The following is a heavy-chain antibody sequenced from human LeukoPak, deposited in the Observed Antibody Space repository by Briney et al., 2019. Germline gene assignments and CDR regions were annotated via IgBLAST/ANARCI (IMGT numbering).Heavy chain of an antibody. D-gene: IGHD2-15*01. CDR1: GFTFSSYG. Sequence: TGGSLRLSCAASGFTFSSYGMHWVRQAPGKGLEWVAFIRYDGSNKYYADSVKGRFTISRDNSKNTLYLQMNSLRAEDTAVYYCAKEIVVVVAATNDYWGQGTLVTVSS. J-gene: IGHJ4*02. CDR2: IRYDGSNK. V-gene: IGHV3-30*02. CDR3: AKEIVVVVAATNDY.